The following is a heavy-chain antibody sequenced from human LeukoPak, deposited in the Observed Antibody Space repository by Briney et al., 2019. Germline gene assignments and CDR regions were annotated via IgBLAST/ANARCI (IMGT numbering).Heavy chain of an antibody. J-gene: IGHJ6*03. D-gene: IGHD6-6*01. CDR2: IYTSGST. Sequence: SETLSLTCTVSGGSISSGSYYWSWIRQPAGKGLEWIGRIYTSGSTNYNPSLKSRVTISVDTSKNQFSLKLSSVTAADTAVYYSASTSIAAGIYYYYMDVWGKGTTVTVSS. V-gene: IGHV4-61*02. CDR1: GGSISSGSYY. CDR3: ASTSIAAGIYYYYMDV.